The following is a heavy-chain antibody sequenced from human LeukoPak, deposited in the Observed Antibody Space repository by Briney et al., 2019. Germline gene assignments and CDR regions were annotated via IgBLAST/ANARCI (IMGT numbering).Heavy chain of an antibody. CDR2: INSDGSST. CDR1: GFTFSSYW. CDR3: ARRQYKSDAFDI. Sequence: SGGSLRLSCAASGFTFSSYWMHWARQAPGKGLVWVSRINSDGSSTSYADSVKGRFTISRDNAKNTLYLQMNSLRAEDTAVYYCARRQYKSDAFDIWGQGTMVTVSS. D-gene: IGHD1-1*01. J-gene: IGHJ3*02. V-gene: IGHV3-74*01.